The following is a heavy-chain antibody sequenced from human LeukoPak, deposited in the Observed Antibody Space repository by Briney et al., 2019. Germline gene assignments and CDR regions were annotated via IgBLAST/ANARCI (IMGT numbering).Heavy chain of an antibody. J-gene: IGHJ4*02. CDR2: INHSGST. CDR1: GGSFSGYY. Sequence: SETLSLTCAVYGGSFSGYYWSWIRQPPGKGLEWIGEINHSGSTNYNPSLKSRVTISVDTSKNQFSLKLSSVTAADTAVYYCASLNLLGQLELEYWGQGTLVTVSS. CDR3: ASLNLLGQLELEY. V-gene: IGHV4-34*01. D-gene: IGHD6-13*01.